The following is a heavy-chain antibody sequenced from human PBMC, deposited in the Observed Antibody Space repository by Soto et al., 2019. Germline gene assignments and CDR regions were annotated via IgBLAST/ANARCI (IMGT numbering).Heavy chain of an antibody. V-gene: IGHV3-7*01. CDR2: IKEDGKKT. CDR1: GLIFGRYF. D-gene: IGHD3-3*01. CDR3: ASHSYYDFWDCDSDSSVMHV. Sequence: VQLVESGGDLVQPGGSLRLSCAAPGLIFGRYFMSWVPRAPGKGLGGVANIKEDGKKTNCADSVKGRFTISRDNINKSLSLEMTSLRDEDRVVYYSASHSYYDFWDCDSDSSVMHVWRQGTTVSVSS. J-gene: IGHJ6*02.